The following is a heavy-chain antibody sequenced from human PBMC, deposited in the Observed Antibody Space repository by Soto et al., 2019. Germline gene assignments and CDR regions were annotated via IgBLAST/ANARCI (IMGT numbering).Heavy chain of an antibody. CDR1: GFTFSSYD. J-gene: IGHJ6*02. Sequence: GGSLRLSCAASGFTFSSYDMHWVRQATGKGLEWVSAIGTAGDPYYQGSVKGRFTISRENAKNSLYLQMNSLRAEDTAIYYCAREERFNSGYYYVTGDFFYHAMDVWGQGTTVTVSS. D-gene: IGHD5-12*01. CDR2: IGTAGDP. V-gene: IGHV3-13*05. CDR3: AREERFNSGYYYVTGDFFYHAMDV.